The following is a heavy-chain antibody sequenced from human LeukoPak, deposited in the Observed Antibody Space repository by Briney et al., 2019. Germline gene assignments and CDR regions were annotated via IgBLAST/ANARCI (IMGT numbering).Heavy chain of an antibody. Sequence: GESLKISCKGSGYSFTSYWIGWVRPMPGKGLEWMGIIYPGDSDTRYSPSFQGQVTISADKSISTAYLQWSSLKASDTAMYYCARHYGYCSGGSCYSDRFDPWGQGTLVTVSS. CDR1: GYSFTSYW. CDR3: ARHYGYCSGGSCYSDRFDP. V-gene: IGHV5-51*01. D-gene: IGHD2-15*01. CDR2: IYPGDSDT. J-gene: IGHJ5*02.